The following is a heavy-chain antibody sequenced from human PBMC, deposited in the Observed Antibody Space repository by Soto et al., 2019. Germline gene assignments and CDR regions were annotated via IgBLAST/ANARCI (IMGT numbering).Heavy chain of an antibody. CDR1: GDTFTDYY. J-gene: IGHJ4*02. V-gene: IGHV1-46*01. Sequence: QVQLVQSGAEVKKPGASVKVSCKASGDTFTDYYIHWVRQAPGQGLEWMGTVNPSGGHTTYAQHFLGEMTIPRATPTTHFSMRLTALTSEAPAEYYGEGGGLVVVVPAALAYWGQEPPVPVPS. CDR2: VNPSGGHT. CDR3: EGGGLVVVVPAALAY. D-gene: IGHD2-21*02.